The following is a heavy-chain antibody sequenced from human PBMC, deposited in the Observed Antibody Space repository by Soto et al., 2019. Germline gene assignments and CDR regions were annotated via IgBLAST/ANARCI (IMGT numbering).Heavy chain of an antibody. Sequence: QVQLVQSGTEVKKPGSSVKVSCKASGGNFNSYTINWVRQAPGQGLEFMGGIIPIFGTANYAPKFQGRVTLTADTATNTAYMELSSLRSADTAVYFCSRDAVAASGTNDWGQGTLVTVSS. J-gene: IGHJ4*02. CDR1: GGNFNSYT. V-gene: IGHV1-69*06. CDR3: SRDAVAASGTND. D-gene: IGHD2-15*01. CDR2: IIPIFGTA.